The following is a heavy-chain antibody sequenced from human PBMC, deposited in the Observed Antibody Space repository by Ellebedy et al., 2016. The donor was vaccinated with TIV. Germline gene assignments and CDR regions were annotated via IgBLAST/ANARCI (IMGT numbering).Heavy chain of an antibody. Sequence: SVKVSXKASGGTFSSYAISWVRQPPGQGLEWMGGIIPIFGTANYAQKFQGRVTITADESTSTAYMELSSLRSEDTAVYYCARLDYGDYYSRDWGQGTLVTVSS. J-gene: IGHJ4*02. CDR3: ARLDYGDYYSRD. V-gene: IGHV1-69*13. CDR1: GGTFSSYA. D-gene: IGHD4-17*01. CDR2: IIPIFGTA.